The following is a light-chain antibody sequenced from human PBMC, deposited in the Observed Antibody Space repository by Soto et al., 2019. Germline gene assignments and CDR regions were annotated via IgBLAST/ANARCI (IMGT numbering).Light chain of an antibody. CDR1: SSDVGGYNY. CDR2: DVS. CDR3: SSYTSSSALLYV. Sequence: QSALTQPASVSGSPGQSITISCTGTSSDVGGYNYVSWYQQHPGKAPKLMIYDVSNRPSGVSNRFSVSKSGNTASLTISGLQAEEEADYYCSSYTSSSALLYVFGTGTKLTVL. J-gene: IGLJ1*01. V-gene: IGLV2-14*01.